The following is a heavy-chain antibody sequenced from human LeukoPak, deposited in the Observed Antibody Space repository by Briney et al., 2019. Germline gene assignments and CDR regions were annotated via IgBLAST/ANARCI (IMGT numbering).Heavy chain of an antibody. CDR1: GGSISSGSYY. D-gene: IGHD6-19*01. CDR2: IYTSGST. CDR3: ARSSYSSGWGDFDY. Sequence: SETLSLTCTVSGGSISSGSYYWSWIRQPAGKGLEWIGRIYTSGSTNYNPSLKSRVTISVDTSKNQFSLKLSSVTAADTAVYYCARSSYSSGWGDFDYWGQGTLVTVSS. V-gene: IGHV4-61*02. J-gene: IGHJ4*02.